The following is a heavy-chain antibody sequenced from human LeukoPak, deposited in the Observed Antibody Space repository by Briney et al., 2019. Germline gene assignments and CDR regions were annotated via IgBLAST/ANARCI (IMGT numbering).Heavy chain of an antibody. CDR2: IHYSGST. Sequence: SETLSLTCTVSGGSISNYYWSWIRQPPGKGLEWTGYIHYSGSTSYNPSLKSRVTISEDTSKNQFSLKLSSVTAADTAVYYCARGPPPSGSYSRPFDYWGQGTLVTVSS. J-gene: IGHJ4*02. D-gene: IGHD1-26*01. V-gene: IGHV4-59*08. CDR3: ARGPPPSGSYSRPFDY. CDR1: GGSISNYY.